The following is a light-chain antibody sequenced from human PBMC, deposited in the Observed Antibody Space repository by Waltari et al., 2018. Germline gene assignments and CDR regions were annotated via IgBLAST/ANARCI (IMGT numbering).Light chain of an antibody. Sequence: DIQMTQSPSSLSASVGDRVTITCRASQSVNTYLHWYQQKPGKAPKLLIYDASSVKSGIPLRFSGSGSGTDFTLTISSQQPEDFATYYCQQSYSLLRTFGEGTKVEIK. CDR2: DAS. CDR3: QQSYSLLRT. V-gene: IGKV1-39*01. CDR1: QSVNTY. J-gene: IGKJ1*01.